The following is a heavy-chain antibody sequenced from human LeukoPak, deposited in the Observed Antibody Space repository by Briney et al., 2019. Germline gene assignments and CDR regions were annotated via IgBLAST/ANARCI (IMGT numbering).Heavy chain of an antibody. D-gene: IGHD1-26*01. Sequence: ASVKVSCKASGYTFTSYAMNWVRQAPGQGLEWMGWINTNTGNPTYAQGFTGRFVFSLDTSVSTAYLQISSLKAEDTAVYYCARGTGGGSYYSRGPYYYYYMDVWGKGTTVTVSS. V-gene: IGHV7-4-1*02. CDR1: GYTFTSYA. CDR2: INTNTGNP. J-gene: IGHJ6*03. CDR3: ARGTGGGSYYSRGPYYYYYMDV.